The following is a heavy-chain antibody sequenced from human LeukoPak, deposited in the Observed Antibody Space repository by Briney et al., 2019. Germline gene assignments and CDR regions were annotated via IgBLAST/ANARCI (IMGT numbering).Heavy chain of an antibody. CDR1: GGSISSSNW. CDR3: ARTNTRWLQVGGAFDI. Sequence: SGTLSLTCAVSGGSISSSNWWSWVRQPPGKGLEWIGEIYHSGSTNYNPPLTSRVTMSVDKSKNQFSLKLSSVTAADTAVCYCARTNTRWLQVGGAFDIWGQGAMVTVSS. D-gene: IGHD5-24*01. J-gene: IGHJ3*02. V-gene: IGHV4-4*02. CDR2: IYHSGST.